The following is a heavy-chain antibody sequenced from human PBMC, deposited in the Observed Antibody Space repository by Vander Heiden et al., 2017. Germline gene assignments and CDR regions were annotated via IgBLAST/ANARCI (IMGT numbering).Heavy chain of an antibody. J-gene: IGHJ4*02. CDR3: ARADDYAESLDY. CDR2: IYTIGST. D-gene: IGHD4-17*01. Sequence: QVQLQESGPGLVKPSETLSLTCTVSGGSIIGYYWSWIRQPAGKGLEWIGRIYTIGSTNYNSSLKSRVTMSIDTTKKQFSLKVTSVTAADTAVYYCARADDYAESLDYWGQGALVTVSS. CDR1: GGSIIGYY. V-gene: IGHV4-4*07.